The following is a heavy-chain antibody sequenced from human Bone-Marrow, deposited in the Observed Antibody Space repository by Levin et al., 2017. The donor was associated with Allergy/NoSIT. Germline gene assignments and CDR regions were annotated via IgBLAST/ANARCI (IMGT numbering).Heavy chain of an antibody. V-gene: IGHV5-51*01. CDR3: ARRGSPVWFDQ. CDR1: RNEFTNYW. Sequence: GESLKISCKGSRNEFTNYWIAWVRQMPGKGLEWMGAVYPADSDTTYSPSFQGQVTISADKSISTAYLQWSSLKASDSAIYYCARRGSPVWFDQWGQGTLVTVSS. J-gene: IGHJ5*02. CDR2: VYPADSDT.